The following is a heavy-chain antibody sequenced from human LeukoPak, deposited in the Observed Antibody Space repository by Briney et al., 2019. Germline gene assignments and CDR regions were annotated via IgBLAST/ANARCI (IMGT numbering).Heavy chain of an antibody. J-gene: IGHJ4*02. CDR2: MYLSGTT. CDR3: AGLVGRYSSGLYYYYFDY. V-gene: IGHV4-4*02. D-gene: IGHD3-22*01. CDR1: GDSINSLDL. Sequence: SETLSLTCTVSGDSINSLDLWSWVRQPPGQGLEWIGEMYLSGTTHSNPSAKSRVTISIDKSKNQFFLNLSSVTAADTAVYYCAGLVGRYSSGLYYYYFDYWGQGTLVTVSS.